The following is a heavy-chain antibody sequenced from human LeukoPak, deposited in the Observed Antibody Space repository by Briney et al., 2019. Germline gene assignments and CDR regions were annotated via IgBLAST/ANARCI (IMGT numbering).Heavy chain of an antibody. J-gene: IGHJ4*02. D-gene: IGHD1-26*01. CDR2: FDPDRDTT. Sequence: GGSLRLSCAASGFTFDDYAMHWVRQAPGKGLVWVSRFDPDRDTTLYADSVKGRFTISTDNAKDTLYLQMNSLRVEDTGVYYCARAGRGSGSYPWDWGQGTLVAVSS. V-gene: IGHV3-74*01. CDR1: GFTFDDYA. CDR3: ARAGRGSGSYPWD.